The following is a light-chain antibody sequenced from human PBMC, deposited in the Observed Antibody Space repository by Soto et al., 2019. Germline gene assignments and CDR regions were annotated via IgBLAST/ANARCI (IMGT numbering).Light chain of an antibody. CDR1: QSLLHSDGKTS. CDR2: EVS. Sequence: DVVMTQSPLSLSVTPGQPASISCKSSQSLLHSDGKTSLYWYLQRPGQPPHLLIYEVSKRFSGVPERFNGSGSGTDFTLKISRVEADDVGVYYCMQSIQVLGQGTKLEI. V-gene: IGKV2D-29*01. J-gene: IGKJ2*01. CDR3: MQSIQV.